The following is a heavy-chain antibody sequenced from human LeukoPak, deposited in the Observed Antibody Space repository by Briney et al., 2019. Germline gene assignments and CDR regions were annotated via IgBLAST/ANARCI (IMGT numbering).Heavy chain of an antibody. CDR3: ARAGSSGGAFDI. V-gene: IGHV4-30-2*01. D-gene: IGHD6-19*01. Sequence: KTSETLSLTCAVSGGSISSGGYSWSGLRQPPGKGLEWIGYIYHSGSTYYNPSLKSRVTISVDRSKNQFSLKLSSVTAADTAVYYCARAGSSGGAFDIWGQGTMVTVSS. CDR2: IYHSGST. CDR1: GGSISSGGYS. J-gene: IGHJ3*02.